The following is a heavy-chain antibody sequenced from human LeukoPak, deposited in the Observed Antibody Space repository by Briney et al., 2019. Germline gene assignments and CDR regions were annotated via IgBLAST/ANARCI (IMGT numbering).Heavy chain of an antibody. J-gene: IGHJ5*02. CDR3: AREAGAAAAGTYNWFDP. Sequence: SETLSLTCTVSGGSISSGDYYWSWIRQPPGKGLEWIGYIYYSGSTYYNPSLKSRVTISVDTSKNQFSLKLSSVTAADTAVYYCAREAGAAAAGTYNWFDPWGQGTLVTVSS. D-gene: IGHD6-13*01. CDR2: IYYSGST. V-gene: IGHV4-30-4*01. CDR1: GGSISSGDYY.